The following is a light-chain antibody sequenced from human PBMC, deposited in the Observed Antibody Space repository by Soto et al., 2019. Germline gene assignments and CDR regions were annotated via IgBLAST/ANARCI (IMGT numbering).Light chain of an antibody. CDR2: WDD. J-gene: IGLJ2*01. CDR3: AAWDNSLRGVV. CDR1: TSNIGSEF. V-gene: IGLV1-47*01. Sequence: QSVLTQAPTASGTPGQRVTMSCSGSTSNIGSEFVFWYQQFPGTAPKLLMQWDDHRPSGVPDRFSGSKSGTTASLVISGLRYEDEADYHCAAWDNSLRGVVFGGGTKLTVL.